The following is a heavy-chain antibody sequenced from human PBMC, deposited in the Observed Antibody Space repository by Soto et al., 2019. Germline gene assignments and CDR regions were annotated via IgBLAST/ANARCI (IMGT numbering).Heavy chain of an antibody. Sequence: SETLSLTCTVSGVSISSCFWSWIRQPPGKGLEWIGYIFYSGSTNYNPSLKSRVTMSLDTSKNQFSLKLVSVTPADTAVYYCAREGISGSYYFDFSGQGTPVTVSS. CDR2: IFYSGST. CDR1: GVSISSCF. V-gene: IGHV4-59*01. J-gene: IGHJ4*02. D-gene: IGHD3-10*01. CDR3: AREGISGSYYFDF.